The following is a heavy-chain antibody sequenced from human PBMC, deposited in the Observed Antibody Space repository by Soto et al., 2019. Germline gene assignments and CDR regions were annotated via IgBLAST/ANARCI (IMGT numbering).Heavy chain of an antibody. CDR1: GFTFSSYS. CDR3: ARGSSNWAYYFDF. V-gene: IGHV3-48*02. CDR2: ITSSGTTV. J-gene: IGHJ4*02. D-gene: IGHD6-13*01. Sequence: EVHLVESGGGLVQPGGSLRLSCAASGFTFSSYSLNWVRQAPGKGLEWVSYITSSGTTVYYADSVRGRFTVSRDHAKNALYLQMNRLRDDDTAVYYCARGSSNWAYYFDFWGQGTLVTVSS.